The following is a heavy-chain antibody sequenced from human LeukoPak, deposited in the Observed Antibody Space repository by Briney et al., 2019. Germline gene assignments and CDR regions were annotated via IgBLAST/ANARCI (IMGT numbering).Heavy chain of an antibody. Sequence: GASVKVSCKASGYTFTSYGISWVRQAPGQGLEWMGWISAYNGNTNYAQKLQGRVTMTTDTSTSTAYMELRSLRSDDTAVYYCARDFNEWDDQAPKSLLWFGESPQIFDYWGQGTLVTVSS. CDR2: ISAYNGNT. CDR1: GYTFTSYG. D-gene: IGHD3-10*01. V-gene: IGHV1-18*01. CDR3: ARDFNEWDDQAPKSLLWFGESPQIFDY. J-gene: IGHJ4*02.